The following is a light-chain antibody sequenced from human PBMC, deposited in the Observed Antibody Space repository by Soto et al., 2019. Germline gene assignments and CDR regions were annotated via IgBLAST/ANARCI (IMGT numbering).Light chain of an antibody. CDR3: QQYNNWPPWT. CDR2: GAS. J-gene: IGKJ1*01. V-gene: IGKV3-15*01. Sequence: EIVMTQSPATLSVSPGERATLSCRASQRVSSNLAWYQQKPGQAPRLLIYGASTRATGIPARFSGSGSGTEFTLTISSLQSEDFAVYYCQQYNNWPPWTVGQGTKVDSK. CDR1: QRVSSN.